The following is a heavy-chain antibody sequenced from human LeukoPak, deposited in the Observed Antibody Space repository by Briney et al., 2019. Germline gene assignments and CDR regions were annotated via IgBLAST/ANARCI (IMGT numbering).Heavy chain of an antibody. Sequence: SETLSLTCTVSGGSISSYYWSWIRQPPGKGLEWIGYIYYSGSTYYNPSLKSRVTISVDTSKNQFSLKLSSVTAADTAVYYCARADAFDIWGQGTMVTVSS. CDR1: GGSISSYY. CDR3: ARADAFDI. J-gene: IGHJ3*02. CDR2: IYYSGST. V-gene: IGHV4-59*08.